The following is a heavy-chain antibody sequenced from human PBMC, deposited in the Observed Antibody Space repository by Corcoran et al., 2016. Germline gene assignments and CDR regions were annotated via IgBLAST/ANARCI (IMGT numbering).Heavy chain of an antibody. CDR2: IKSKTGGGTT. J-gene: IGHJ4*02. Sequence: EVQLVESGGGLVKPGGSLRLSCAAYGFTFSNAWMIWVSQAPVKGLEWVGRIKSKTGGGTTDYAAPVKGRFTISREDSKNTLYLQMNSLKTADPVVSYCSSVGGKGWYDYFDFWVQGILVTVSS. V-gene: IGHV3-15*01. CDR3: SSVGGKGWYDYFDF. D-gene: IGHD2-15*01. CDR1: GFTFSNAW.